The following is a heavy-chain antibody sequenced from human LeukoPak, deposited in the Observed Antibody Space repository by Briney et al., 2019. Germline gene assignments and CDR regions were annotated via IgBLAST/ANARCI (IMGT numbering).Heavy chain of an antibody. Sequence: GGSLRLSCAASGFTFSSYEMNWVRQAPGKGLEWVSYISSSGSTIYYADSVKGRFTISRDNAKNSLYLQMNSLRAEDTAVNYCARDHAVAGTFDYWGQGTLVTVSS. D-gene: IGHD6-19*01. CDR2: ISSSGSTI. V-gene: IGHV3-48*03. J-gene: IGHJ4*02. CDR3: ARDHAVAGTFDY. CDR1: GFTFSSYE.